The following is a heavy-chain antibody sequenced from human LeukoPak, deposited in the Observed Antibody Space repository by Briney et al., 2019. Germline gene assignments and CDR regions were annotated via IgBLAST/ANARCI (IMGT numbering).Heavy chain of an antibody. CDR3: ARETYDFWSGYYADY. CDR2: ISGSGGST. D-gene: IGHD3-3*01. CDR1: GFTFSSYA. Sequence: GGSLRLSCAASGFTFSSYAMSWVRQAPGKGLEWVSAISGSGGSTYYADSVKGRFTISRDNSKNTLYLQMNSLRAEDTAVYYCARETYDFWSGYYADYWGQGTLVTVSS. V-gene: IGHV3-23*01. J-gene: IGHJ4*02.